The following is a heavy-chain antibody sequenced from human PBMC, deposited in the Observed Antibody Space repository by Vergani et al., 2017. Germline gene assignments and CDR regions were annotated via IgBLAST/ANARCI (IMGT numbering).Heavy chain of an antibody. CDR1: GGSISSYY. V-gene: IGHV4-59*01. CDR3: ARGRNSATHWFDP. D-gene: IGHD4-23*01. J-gene: IGHJ5*02. Sequence: QVQLQESGPGLVKPSETLSLTCTVSGGSISSYYWCWIRQPPGKGLEWIGYIYYSGSTNYNPSLKSRVTISVDTSKNQFSLKLSSVTAADTAVYYCARGRNSATHWFDPWGQGTLVTVSS. CDR2: IYYSGST.